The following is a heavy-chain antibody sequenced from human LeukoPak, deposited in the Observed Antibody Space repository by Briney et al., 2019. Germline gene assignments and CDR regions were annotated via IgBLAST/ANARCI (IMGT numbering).Heavy chain of an antibody. V-gene: IGHV5-51*01. CDR3: ARRKGCSNTSCPPDY. CDR1: GYSFSTYW. Sequence: GESLKIFCRGSGYSFSTYWIGWVRQMPGKGLEWMGIIYPCDSDAIYSPSCQGQVTMSPDQSINNAYFPCSRLKASDAARYYCARRKGCSNTSCPPDYWGQGTLVTVSS. J-gene: IGHJ4*02. CDR2: IYPCDSDA. D-gene: IGHD2-2*01.